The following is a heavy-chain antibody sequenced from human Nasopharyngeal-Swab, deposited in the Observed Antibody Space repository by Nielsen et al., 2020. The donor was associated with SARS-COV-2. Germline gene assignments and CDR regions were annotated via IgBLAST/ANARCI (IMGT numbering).Heavy chain of an antibody. Sequence: GESLKIPCATSGFVFTTYWMTWVRQAPGKGLEWLALIKQDGSEKYYADSVKGRFTISRDNAENSLFLQMDSLTGDDTAIYYCARNTLLDSWGQGTLVAVSS. V-gene: IGHV3-7*03. CDR2: IKQDGSEK. CDR1: GFVFTTYW. J-gene: IGHJ5*01. D-gene: IGHD3-16*01. CDR3: ARNTLLDS.